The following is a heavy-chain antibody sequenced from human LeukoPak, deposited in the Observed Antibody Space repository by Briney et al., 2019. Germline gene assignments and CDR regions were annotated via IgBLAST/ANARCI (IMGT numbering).Heavy chain of an antibody. D-gene: IGHD5-24*01. CDR3: ARDHSNRDGYNP. CDR1: GYSFTHYW. CDR2: IYPGDSGT. J-gene: IGHJ5*02. V-gene: IGHV5-51*01. Sequence: ESLKISCKGSGYSFTHYWIGWVRQMPGKGLEWMGIIYPGDSGTRYSPAFEGQVIFSVDKSINTAYLQWSSLKASDTAMYYCARDHSNRDGYNPWGQGTLVTVSS.